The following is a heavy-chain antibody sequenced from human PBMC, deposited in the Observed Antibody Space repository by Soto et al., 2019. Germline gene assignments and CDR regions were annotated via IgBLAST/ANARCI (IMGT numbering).Heavy chain of an antibody. D-gene: IGHD3-3*01. V-gene: IGHV3-30-3*01. J-gene: IGHJ4*02. CDR2: ISYDGSNK. Sequence: QVQLVESGGGVVQPGRSLRLSCAASGFTFSSYAMHWVRQAPGKGLEWVAVISYDGSNKYYADSVKGRFTISGDNSKNTLYLKMNSLRAEDTAVYYCARDKRALRFLEWSYYFDYWGQGTLVTVSS. CDR3: ARDKRALRFLEWSYYFDY. CDR1: GFTFSSYA.